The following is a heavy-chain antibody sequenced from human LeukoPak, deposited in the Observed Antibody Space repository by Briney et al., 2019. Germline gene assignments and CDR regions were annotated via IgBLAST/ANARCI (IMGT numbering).Heavy chain of an antibody. Sequence: SETLSLTCTVSGASISSSIYYWGWIRQPPGKGLEWIGSIYYSGSTYYNPSLKSRVTISVDTSKNQFSLKLSSVTAADTAVYYCAGTIAVAGNYFQHWGQGTLVTVSS. V-gene: IGHV4-39*01. CDR1: GASISSSIYY. CDR2: IYYSGST. D-gene: IGHD6-19*01. CDR3: AGTIAVAGNYFQH. J-gene: IGHJ1*01.